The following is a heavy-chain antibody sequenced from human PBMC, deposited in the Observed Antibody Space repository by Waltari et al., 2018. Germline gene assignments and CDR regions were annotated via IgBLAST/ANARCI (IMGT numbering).Heavy chain of an antibody. CDR2: INSNAGGA. J-gene: IGHJ3*02. D-gene: IGHD1-7*01. V-gene: IGHV1-2*02. CDR3: AREALGGTKAFDM. Sequence: QIQIMQSGAEVKKPGASAKDSCQASGSTFTAYYIPWARHAPGQGLEWMGWINSNAGGADCAQSFQGRVTVTRDTSISTVYMELSGLTSDDAAVYYGAREALGGTKAFDMWGQGTMVTVSS. CDR1: GSTFTAYY.